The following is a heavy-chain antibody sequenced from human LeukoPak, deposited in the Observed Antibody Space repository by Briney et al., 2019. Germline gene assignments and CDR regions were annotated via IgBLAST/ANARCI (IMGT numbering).Heavy chain of an antibody. J-gene: IGHJ4*02. CDR3: AKDSSGWYSDY. CDR1: GFTFSSYG. V-gene: IGHV3-23*01. Sequence: PGGTLRLSCAASGFTFSSYGMSWVPQAPGKGLECGSAISGSGGSTYYADSVKGRFTISRDNSKNTLYLQMNSLRAEDTAVYYCAKDSSGWYSDYWGQGTLVTVSS. CDR2: ISGSGGST. D-gene: IGHD6-19*01.